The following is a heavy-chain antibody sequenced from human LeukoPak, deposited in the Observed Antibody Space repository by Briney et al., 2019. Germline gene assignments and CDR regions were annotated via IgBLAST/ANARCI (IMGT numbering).Heavy chain of an antibody. CDR1: GYTFTSYD. D-gene: IGHD2-2*01. CDR2: MNPNSGDI. V-gene: IGHV1-8*02. Sequence: ASVKASCKASGYTFTSYDINWVRQATGQGLEWMGWMNPNSGDITYAQKFQGRVTMTRDTSISTAYMELSRLRSDDTAVYYCARASSTSLLPFYYYYMDVWGKGTTVTVSS. J-gene: IGHJ6*03. CDR3: ARASSTSLLPFYYYYMDV.